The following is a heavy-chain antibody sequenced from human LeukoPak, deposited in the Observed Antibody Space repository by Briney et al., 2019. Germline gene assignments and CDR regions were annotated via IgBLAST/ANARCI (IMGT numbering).Heavy chain of an antibody. J-gene: IGHJ4*02. V-gene: IGHV3-33*01. CDR1: GFTFSSYG. D-gene: IGHD3-22*01. Sequence: PGGSLRLSCAASGFTFSSYGMHWVRQAPGKGLEWVAVIWYDGSNKYYADSVKGRFTISRDNSKNTLYLQMNSLRAEDTAVYYCARSYYYDTSGSYYFDYWGQGTLVTVSS. CDR3: ARSYYYDTSGSYYFDY. CDR2: IWYDGSNK.